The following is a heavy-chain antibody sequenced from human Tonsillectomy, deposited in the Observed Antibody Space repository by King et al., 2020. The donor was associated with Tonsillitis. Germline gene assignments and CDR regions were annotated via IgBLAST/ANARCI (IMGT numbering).Heavy chain of an antibody. CDR1: GGTFSSYA. D-gene: IGHD6-19*01. V-gene: IGHV1-69*01. Sequence: QLVQSGAEVKKTGSSVKVSCKASGGTFSSYASSWVRQAPGQGREWRGGIIPFFATANYAQKFQGRVTITADESTSTAYMEMTSQRSDDTAVYYCAREMVGSGWYMDVWGQGTTVTVSS. J-gene: IGHJ6*03. CDR3: AREMVGSGWYMDV. CDR2: IIPFFATA.